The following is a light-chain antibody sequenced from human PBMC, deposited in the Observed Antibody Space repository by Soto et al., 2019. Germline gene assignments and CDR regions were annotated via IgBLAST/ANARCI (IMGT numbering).Light chain of an antibody. V-gene: IGLV1-40*01. Sequence: QSVLTQPPSVSGAPGQRVTISCTGNSSNIGTGYDIHWCQHLPGISPKLLIFDDNSRPSGVPDRFSGSKSGTSASLTIPGLQAEDEADDYCQSYDSSRSGPWVIGGGTKLTVL. J-gene: IGLJ3*02. CDR2: DDN. CDR1: SSNIGTGYD. CDR3: QSYDSSRSGPWV.